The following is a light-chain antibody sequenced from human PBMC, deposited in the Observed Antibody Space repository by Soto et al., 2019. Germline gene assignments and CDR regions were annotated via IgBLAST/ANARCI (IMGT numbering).Light chain of an antibody. V-gene: IGKV3-11*01. CDR2: DAS. CDR1: QSVRSH. CDR3: QHRANWPIT. Sequence: EIVLTQSPATLSLSTGVRATLSCRDSQSVRSHLVWYQQKPGQAPRLLIYDASNRATGIPARFSGSGSGTDFTLTISSLEPEDFAVYYCQHRANWPITFGGGTKVEIK. J-gene: IGKJ4*01.